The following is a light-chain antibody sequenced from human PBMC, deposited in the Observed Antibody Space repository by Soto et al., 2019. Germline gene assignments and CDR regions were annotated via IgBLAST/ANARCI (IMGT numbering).Light chain of an antibody. V-gene: IGLV2-23*01. J-gene: IGLJ2*01. CDR1: SSDVGSSNL. CDR3: CSYAGSSIVV. CDR2: EGS. Sequence: QSALTQPASGSGSPVQSITISCTGTSSDVGSSNLVSWYEQHPGKSPKRFNYEGSKRPPGVSNRFSGSKSGNTASLTMSGLQAEDEADYYCCSYAGSSIVVFGGATKLTVL.